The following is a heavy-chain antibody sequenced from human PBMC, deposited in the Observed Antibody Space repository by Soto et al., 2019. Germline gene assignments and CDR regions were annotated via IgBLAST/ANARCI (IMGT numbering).Heavy chain of an antibody. Sequence: HPGGSLRLSCAASGFTFSSYWMSWVRQAPGKGLEWVANIKQDGSEKYYVDSVKGRFTISRDNAKNSLYLQMNSLRAEDTAVYYCASIVPDANPVATTTDAFDIWSQGPMVIAS. V-gene: IGHV3-7*03. CDR2: IKQDGSEK. J-gene: IGHJ3*02. D-gene: IGHD5-12*01. CDR1: GFTFSSYW. CDR3: ASIVPDANPVATTTDAFDI.